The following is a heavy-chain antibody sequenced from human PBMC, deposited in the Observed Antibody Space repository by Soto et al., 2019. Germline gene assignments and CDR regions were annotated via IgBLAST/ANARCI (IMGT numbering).Heavy chain of an antibody. D-gene: IGHD6-6*01. J-gene: IGHJ3*02. CDR2: INPNSGGT. CDR3: ARDGDSSSPFDI. Sequence: QVQLVQSGAEVKKPGDSVKVSCKASGYTFTGNYMHWVRQAPGQGLEWMGWINPNSGGTNYAQKFQGRVTVTRDTSISTAYMELSSLRSDDTAVYYCARDGDSSSPFDIWGQGTMVTVSS. V-gene: IGHV1-2*02. CDR1: GYTFTGNY.